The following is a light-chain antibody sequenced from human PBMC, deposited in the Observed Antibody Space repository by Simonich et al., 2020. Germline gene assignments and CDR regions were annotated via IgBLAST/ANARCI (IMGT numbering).Light chain of an antibody. V-gene: IGKV4-1*01. Sequence: IVMTQSPDSLAVALGERATINCKSSQSVLYSSNNKNYLAWYQQKPGQPPKPLIYWASTRESGVPDRFSGSGSGTDFTLTISSLQAEDVAVYYCQQYYSTPKWTFGQGTKVEIK. J-gene: IGKJ1*01. CDR2: WAS. CDR3: QQYYSTPKWT. CDR1: QSVLYSSNNKNY.